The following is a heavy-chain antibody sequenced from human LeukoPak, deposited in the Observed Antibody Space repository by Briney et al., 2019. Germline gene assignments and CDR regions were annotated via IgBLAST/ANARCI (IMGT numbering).Heavy chain of an antibody. Sequence: PGGSLRLSCVASGFTITNNWMYWVRQAPGRGLVWVSRIKSDESSAAYADSVKGRFTISRDKSKNTLYLQMNSLRAEDTAVYYCAEDLGGEFGCSGGSCYGIYFDYWGQGTLVTVSS. J-gene: IGHJ4*02. CDR3: AEDLGGEFGCSGGSCYGIYFDY. V-gene: IGHV3-74*03. CDR1: GFTITNNW. CDR2: IKSDESSA. D-gene: IGHD2-15*01.